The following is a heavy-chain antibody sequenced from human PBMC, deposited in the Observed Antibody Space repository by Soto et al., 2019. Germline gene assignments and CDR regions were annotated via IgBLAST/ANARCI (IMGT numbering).Heavy chain of an antibody. CDR2: IVVGSGNT. V-gene: IGHV1-58*01. Sequence: SVKVSCKASGFTFTSSAVQWVRQARVQRLEWIGWIVVGSGNTNYAQKFQERVTITRDMSTSTAYMELSSLRSEDTAVYYCAAGRTAMASFDYWGQGTLVTVSS. CDR1: GFTFTSSA. J-gene: IGHJ4*02. D-gene: IGHD5-18*01. CDR3: AAGRTAMASFDY.